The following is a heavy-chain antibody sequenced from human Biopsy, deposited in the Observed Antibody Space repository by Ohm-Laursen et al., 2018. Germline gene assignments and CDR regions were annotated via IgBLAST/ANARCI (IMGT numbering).Heavy chain of an antibody. J-gene: IGHJ5*02. Sequence: PSETLSLTCSVSGGSISNNNYYWGWIRQPPGKGLEWIGGIFYRGSTHSKPSLKSRVNISVDTSKNQFSLKLNSVTAADTAVYYCARDYDTSGYYYVSWGQGTLVTVSS. CDR1: GGSISNNNYY. CDR2: IFYRGST. CDR3: ARDYDTSGYYYVS. D-gene: IGHD3-22*01. V-gene: IGHV4-39*01.